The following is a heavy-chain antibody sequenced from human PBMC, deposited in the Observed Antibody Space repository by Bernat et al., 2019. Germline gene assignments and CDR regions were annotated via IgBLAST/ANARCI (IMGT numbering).Heavy chain of an antibody. Sequence: QVQLQQWGAGLLKPSETLSLTCAVYGGSFSGYFWSWIRLPPGKGLEWIGEINHSGTTNYNPSLKSRVTISVDTSKNQFSLRLRSLNAADTAVYYCARGEAGGPRFDYWGLGTLVTVSS. J-gene: IGHJ4*02. CDR3: ARGEAGGPRFDY. CDR2: INHSGTT. D-gene: IGHD2-15*01. V-gene: IGHV4-34*01. CDR1: GGSFSGYF.